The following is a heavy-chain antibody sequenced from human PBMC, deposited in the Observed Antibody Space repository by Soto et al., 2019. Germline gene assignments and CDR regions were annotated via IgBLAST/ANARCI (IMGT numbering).Heavy chain of an antibody. CDR1: GFIFSDYW. V-gene: IGHV3-7*03. CDR3: ARARIDY. J-gene: IGHJ4*02. Sequence: EVQLVESGGGLVQPGGSLRLSCAVSGFIFSDYWMTWVRQAPGKGLEWVANINPEGRKKYYVDSVKGRFTISRDNAKNSLYLQMISLSAEDTALYYCARARIDYWGRGTLITVSS. CDR2: INPEGRKK.